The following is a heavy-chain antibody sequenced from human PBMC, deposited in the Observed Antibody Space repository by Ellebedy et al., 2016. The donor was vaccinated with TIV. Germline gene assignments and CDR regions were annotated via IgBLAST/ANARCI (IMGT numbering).Heavy chain of an antibody. J-gene: IGHJ3*02. V-gene: IGHV1-69*10. CDR1: GDTFTSYG. D-gene: IGHD3-3*01. Sequence: AASVKVSCKSSGDTFTSYGISWVRQAPGQGLEWMGGIIPSVDITTYAPKSQGRLPMTADKSTTTVFMTLSGLTFEDTAVYYCARLQAGSYDPFDIWGQGTLVTVSS. CDR2: IIPSVDIT. CDR3: ARLQAGSYDPFDI.